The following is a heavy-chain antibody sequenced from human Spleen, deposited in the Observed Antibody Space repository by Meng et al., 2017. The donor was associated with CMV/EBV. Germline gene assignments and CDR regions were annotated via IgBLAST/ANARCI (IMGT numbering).Heavy chain of an antibody. Sequence: ASVKVSCKTSGYTLIDYYMHWVRQAPGQGPEWMGWINSNSGDTNYADKFQGRVTMTRDTSINTAYMELRSLRSDDTAVYYCAMISVGWYCFDPWGQGALVTVSS. D-gene: IGHD6-19*01. V-gene: IGHV1-2*02. J-gene: IGHJ5*02. CDR1: GYTLIDYY. CDR3: AMISVGWYCFDP. CDR2: INSNSGDT.